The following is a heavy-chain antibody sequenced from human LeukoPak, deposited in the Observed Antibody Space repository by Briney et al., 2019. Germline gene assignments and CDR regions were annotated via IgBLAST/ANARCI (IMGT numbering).Heavy chain of an antibody. V-gene: IGHV4-34*01. D-gene: IGHD3-9*01. Sequence: SETVSLTCAVYGGSFSGYYWSWIRQPPGKGLEWIGEINHSGSTNYNPSLKSRVTISVDTSKNQFSLKLSSVTAAGTAVYYCARVRRLRYFDRRAGFDYWGQGTLVTVSS. CDR1: GGSFSGYY. CDR3: ARVRRLRYFDRRAGFDY. CDR2: INHSGST. J-gene: IGHJ4*02.